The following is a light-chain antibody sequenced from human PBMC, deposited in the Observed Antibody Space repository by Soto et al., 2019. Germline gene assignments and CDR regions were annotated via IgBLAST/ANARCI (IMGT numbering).Light chain of an antibody. V-gene: IGKV3-11*01. CDR1: QSVASY. CDR3: QQRGNWPLT. J-gene: IGKJ4*01. CDR2: DAS. Sequence: EIVLTQSPATLSLSPGERATPSCRASQSVASYLAWYQHKPGQAPRLLIYDASKRATDIPARFSGSGSGTDFTLTISSLEPADFAVYYCQQRGNWPLTFGGGTKVEIK.